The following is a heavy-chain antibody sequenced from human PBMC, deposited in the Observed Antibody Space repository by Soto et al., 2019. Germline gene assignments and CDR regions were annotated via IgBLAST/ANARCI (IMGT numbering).Heavy chain of an antibody. J-gene: IGHJ4*02. CDR1: GFTFSSFS. CDR3: AKERWAAAGTPTLDY. Sequence: PGGSLRISCAASGFTFSSFSISWGRQAPGEGLEWVSAISGSGGSTYYADSVKGRFTISRDNSKNTLYLQMNSLRAEDTAVYYCAKERWAAAGTPTLDYWGQGTLVTVSS. D-gene: IGHD6-13*01. V-gene: IGHV3-23*01. CDR2: ISGSGGST.